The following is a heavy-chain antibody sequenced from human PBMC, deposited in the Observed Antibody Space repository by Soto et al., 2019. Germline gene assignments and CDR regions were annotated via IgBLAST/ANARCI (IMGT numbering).Heavy chain of an antibody. V-gene: IGHV4-61*08. CDR3: ARVPKILEWSRLGAYYYGMDV. J-gene: IGHJ6*02. D-gene: IGHD3-3*01. Sequence: SETLSLTCAVSGCSISSGGYSWSWIRQPPGKGLEWIGYISHSGSTNYNPSLKSRVTISVDTSKNQFSLKLSSVTAADTAVYYCARVPKILEWSRLGAYYYGMDVWGQGTTVTVSS. CDR2: ISHSGST. CDR1: GCSISSGGYS.